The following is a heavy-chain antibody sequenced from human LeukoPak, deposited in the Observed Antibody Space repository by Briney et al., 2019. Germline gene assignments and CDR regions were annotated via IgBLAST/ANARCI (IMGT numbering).Heavy chain of an antibody. J-gene: IGHJ4*02. CDR3: ATDRGWRTSGYYLYYFEY. V-gene: IGHV3-30*03. Sequence: GRSLRLSCAPSGFTFSRHGMHWVRQAPGKGLEWVAIISNDGSRKYYAHSVEGRFTISRDNSKNTLYLQMDSLRAEDTAVYYCATDRGWRTSGYYLYYFEYWGQGTLVTYSS. D-gene: IGHD3-3*01. CDR1: GFTFSRHG. CDR2: ISNDGSRK.